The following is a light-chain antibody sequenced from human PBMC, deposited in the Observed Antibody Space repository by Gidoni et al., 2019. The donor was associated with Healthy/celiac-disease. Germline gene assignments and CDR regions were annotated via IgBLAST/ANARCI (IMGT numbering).Light chain of an antibody. Sequence: IQMEQYPSSLSASVGDRVTITCQASQDISNYLNWYQQKPGQAPKLLSYDASNLETGVPSRFSGSGSGTDFTFTISSLQPEDIATYYCQQYDNLPLTFXGXTKVEIK. J-gene: IGKJ4*01. CDR2: DAS. CDR1: QDISNY. V-gene: IGKV1-33*01. CDR3: QQYDNLPLT.